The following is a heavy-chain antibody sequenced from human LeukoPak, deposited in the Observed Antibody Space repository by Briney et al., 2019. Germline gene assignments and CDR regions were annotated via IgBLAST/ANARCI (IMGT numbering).Heavy chain of an antibody. J-gene: IGHJ4*02. CDR3: ARDRSGTFDY. CDR1: GFTFSSYD. CDR2: IWYDGSNK. V-gene: IGHV3-33*01. D-gene: IGHD2-15*01. Sequence: PGRSLRLSCAASGFTFSSYDMHWVRQAPGKGLEWVALIWYDGSNKYYADPVKGRFTISRDNSRNTLYLQMNSLRAEDTAVYYCARDRSGTFDYWGQGTLVTVSS.